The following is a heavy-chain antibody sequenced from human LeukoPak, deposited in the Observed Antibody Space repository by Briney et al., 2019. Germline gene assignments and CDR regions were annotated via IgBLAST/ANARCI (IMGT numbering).Heavy chain of an antibody. CDR2: LDNFGAK. J-gene: IGHJ6*03. Sequence: GGSLRLSCAASNFSVNNNYIDWVRQAPGKGLEWVSSLDNFGAKYYGDSVTGRFTVSRDLSKNTVYLQMGSLRAEDMAVYYCARQDDYNNYYYMDVWGKGTTVTVFS. CDR3: ARQDDYNNYYYMDV. D-gene: IGHD5-24*01. CDR1: NFSVNNNY. V-gene: IGHV3-66*03.